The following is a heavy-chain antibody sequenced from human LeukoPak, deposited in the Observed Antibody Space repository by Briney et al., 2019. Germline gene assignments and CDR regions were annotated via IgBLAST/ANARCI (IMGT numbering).Heavy chain of an antibody. V-gene: IGHV4-4*02. CDR1: GGSISSNNW. CDR2: IYHSGST. J-gene: IGHJ5*02. CDR3: ARDRTLNKVSPSGFDP. D-gene: IGHD1/OR15-1a*01. Sequence: SETLSLTCAVSGGSISSNNWWSWVRQPPGKGLEWIGEIYHSGSTNYNPSLKSRVTISVYKSKNQFSLKLSSVTAADTAVYYCARDRTLNKVSPSGFDPWGQGTLVTVSS.